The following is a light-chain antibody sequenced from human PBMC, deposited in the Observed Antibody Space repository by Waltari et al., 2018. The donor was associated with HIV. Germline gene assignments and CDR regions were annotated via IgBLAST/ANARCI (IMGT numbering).Light chain of an antibody. V-gene: IGKV1-12*01. CDR2: GAS. CDR1: QGIRTN. J-gene: IGKJ1*01. CDR3: QQPNTFPPT. Sequence: DIQMTQSPSSLSASVGDSVTITCRASQGIRTNLAWYQFKVGRAPRLLIYGASSLSTGVPSRFRGSGAGTDFTLTITSLHPEDFATFYCQQPNTFPPTFGQGTKVEIK.